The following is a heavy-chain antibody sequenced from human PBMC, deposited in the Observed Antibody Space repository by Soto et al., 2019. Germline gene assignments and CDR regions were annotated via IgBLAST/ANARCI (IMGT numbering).Heavy chain of an antibody. CDR1: GYTFTDYF. J-gene: IGHJ5*01. CDR2: ISAYNGNT. D-gene: IGHD3-10*01. V-gene: IGHV1-18*04. CDR3: AKDHGTYGPNWIDS. Sequence: ASVKVSCKASGYTFTDYFLHWVRQAPGQGLEWMGWISAYNGNTNYAQKLQGRVTMTTDTSTSTAYMELSSLRSEDTAVYYCAKDHGTYGPNWIDSWGQGTLVTVSS.